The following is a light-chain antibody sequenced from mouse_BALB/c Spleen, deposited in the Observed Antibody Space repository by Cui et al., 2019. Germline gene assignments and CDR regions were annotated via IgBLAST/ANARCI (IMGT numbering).Light chain of an antibody. CDR2: STS. CDR1: TNVSY. CDR3: HQWSSYPWT. J-gene: IGKJ1*01. V-gene: IGKV4-80*01. Sequence: QIVLTQSPAIMSASLGEELTLTCSASTNVSYIHWYQQKSGTSPKLLIYSTSNLASGVPSRFSGSGSGTCFSLTISSVEAEDAADYYCHQWSSYPWTFGGGTKLEIK.